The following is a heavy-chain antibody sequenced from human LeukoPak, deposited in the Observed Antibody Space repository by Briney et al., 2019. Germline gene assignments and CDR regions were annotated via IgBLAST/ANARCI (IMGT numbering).Heavy chain of an antibody. CDR1: GFTFSSYD. CDR3: ARSYSSGWYHDAFDI. J-gene: IGHJ3*02. D-gene: IGHD6-19*01. V-gene: IGHV3-13*01. Sequence: GGSLRLSCAASGFTFSSYDMHWVRQATGKGLEWVSAIGTAGDTYYPGSVKGRFTISRENAKNSLYLQMNSLRAGDTAVYYWARSYSSGWYHDAFDIWGQGTMVTVSS. CDR2: IGTAGDT.